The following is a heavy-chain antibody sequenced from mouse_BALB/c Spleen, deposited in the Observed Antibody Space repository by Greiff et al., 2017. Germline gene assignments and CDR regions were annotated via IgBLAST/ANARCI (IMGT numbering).Heavy chain of an antibody. J-gene: IGHJ4*01. Sequence: EVMLVESGGGLVQPGGSLKLSCAASGFTFSSYTMSWVRQTPEKRLEWVAYISNGGGSTYYPDTVKGRFTISRDNAKNTLYLQMSSLKSEDTAMYYCARHLGGDYAMDYWGQGTSVTVSS. D-gene: IGHD4-1*01. V-gene: IGHV5-12-2*01. CDR3: ARHLGGDYAMDY. CDR2: ISNGGGST. CDR1: GFTFSSYT.